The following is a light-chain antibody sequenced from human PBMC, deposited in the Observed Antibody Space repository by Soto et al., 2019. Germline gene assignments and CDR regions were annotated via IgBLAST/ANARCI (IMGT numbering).Light chain of an antibody. Sequence: QSVLTQPPSVSAAPGQKVTIPCSASSSNIGGNSVSWYQQLPGTAPKLLIYDDNKRPSGIPDRFSGSKSGTSATLGITGFQTGDEADYYYGSWDSSLSAYVFGTGTKVTVL. V-gene: IGLV1-51*01. CDR2: DDN. CDR1: SSNIGGNS. CDR3: GSWDSSLSAYV. J-gene: IGLJ1*01.